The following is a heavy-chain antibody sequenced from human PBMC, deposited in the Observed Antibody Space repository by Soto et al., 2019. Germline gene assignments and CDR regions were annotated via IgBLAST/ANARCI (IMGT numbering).Heavy chain of an antibody. CDR2: IKSKTDGGTT. CDR3: INVAYYYDSSGYYYSDY. J-gene: IGHJ4*02. D-gene: IGHD3-22*01. V-gene: IGHV3-15*01. CDR1: GFTFSNAW. Sequence: GGSLRLSCAASGFTFSNAWMSWVRQAPGKGLEWVGRIKSKTDGGTTDYAAPVKGRFTISRDDPKNTLYLQMNSLKTEDTAVYYCINVAYYYDSSGYYYSDYWGQGTLVTVSS.